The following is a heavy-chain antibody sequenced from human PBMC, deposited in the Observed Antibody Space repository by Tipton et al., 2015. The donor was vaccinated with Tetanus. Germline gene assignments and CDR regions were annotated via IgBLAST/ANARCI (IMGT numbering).Heavy chain of an antibody. Sequence: SLRLSCAASGFTXXTHGXXWVXXXPGXXLEWGALVGDDGTRKYYTESVEGRFTISGDNSKNTLYLQMDSLRVEDTATDIWACERXXECGGPXDCRGQGTLVTVSS. D-gene: IGHD3-10*01. CDR1: GFTXXTHG. V-gene: IGHV3-33*01. CDR2: VGDDGTRK. CDR3: ACERXXECGGPXDC. J-gene: IGHJ4*02.